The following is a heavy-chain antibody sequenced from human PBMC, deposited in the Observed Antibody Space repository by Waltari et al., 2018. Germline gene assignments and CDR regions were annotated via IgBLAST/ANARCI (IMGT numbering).Heavy chain of an antibody. Sequence: QVQLVQSGAEVKKPGSSVEVSCKASGGSFSSYAISWVRPAPGKGLEWMGRIIPTFGTANYAQKFQGRVTITADESTSTAYMELSSLRSEDTAVYYCARGYCSSTSCYVSGLDYWGQGTLVTVSS. CDR2: IIPTFGTA. CDR1: GGSFSSYA. V-gene: IGHV1-69*15. CDR3: ARGYCSSTSCYVSGLDY. D-gene: IGHD2-2*01. J-gene: IGHJ4*02.